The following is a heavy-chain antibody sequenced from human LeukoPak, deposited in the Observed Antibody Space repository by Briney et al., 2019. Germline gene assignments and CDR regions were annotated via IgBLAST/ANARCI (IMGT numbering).Heavy chain of an antibody. CDR2: ISQSGNT. J-gene: IGHJ4*02. CDR3: ARQTGSGLFILP. V-gene: IGHV4-38-2*02. D-gene: IGHD3/OR15-3a*01. Sequence: SETLSLTCSVSGYSISSGYEWGWIRQPPGKRLEWIGSISQSGNTYYNASLKSQVSISIDTSKNQFSLRLTSVTAADTAVYHCARQTGSGLFILPGGQETLVTVSS. CDR1: GYSISSGYE.